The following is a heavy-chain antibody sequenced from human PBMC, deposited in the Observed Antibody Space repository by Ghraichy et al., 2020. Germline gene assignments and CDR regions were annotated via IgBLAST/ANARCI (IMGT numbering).Heavy chain of an antibody. V-gene: IGHV3-74*03. Sequence: GESLNISCAASGFTFSSHWMHWVRQVPGKGLMWVLCINGDGSRIMYAESVKGRFTISRDNAKNTLYLLMTSLRADDTAVYYCVRGSGNSPPPFDYCGQGTLVSVSS. D-gene: IGHD4-23*01. CDR3: VRGSGNSPPPFDY. CDR1: GFTFSSHW. J-gene: IGHJ4*02. CDR2: INGDGSRI.